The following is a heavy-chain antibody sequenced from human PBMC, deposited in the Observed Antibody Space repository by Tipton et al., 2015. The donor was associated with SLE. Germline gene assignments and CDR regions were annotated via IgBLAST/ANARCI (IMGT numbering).Heavy chain of an antibody. CDR3: ARDWGGEALDF. J-gene: IGHJ4*02. CDR1: GGSITSGSNYY. V-gene: IGHV4-61*02. Sequence: TLSLTCSVSGGSITSGSNYYWTWIRQPAGKGLEWIGRIYTGGRTIHNPSLNSRVTMSLDTSKSQFSLKLTSVTAADTAVYYCARDWGGEALDFWGQGTLVTVSS. CDR2: IYTGGRT. D-gene: IGHD2-21*01.